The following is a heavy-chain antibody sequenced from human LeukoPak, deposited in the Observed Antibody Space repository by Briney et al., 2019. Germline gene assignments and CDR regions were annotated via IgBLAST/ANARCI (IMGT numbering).Heavy chain of an antibody. Sequence: GGSLRLSCAASGFTFSSYSMNWVRQAPGKGLEWISYITTSGGAKNYADSVKGRFTISRDNAENSLYLQMSSLRAEDTAVYYCARDREPGTSASRFDYWGQGTLVTVSS. V-gene: IGHV3-48*01. D-gene: IGHD2-8*02. CDR2: ITTSGGAK. J-gene: IGHJ4*02. CDR1: GFTFSSYS. CDR3: ARDREPGTSASRFDY.